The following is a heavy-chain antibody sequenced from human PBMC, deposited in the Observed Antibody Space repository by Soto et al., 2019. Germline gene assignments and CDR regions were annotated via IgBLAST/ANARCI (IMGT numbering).Heavy chain of an antibody. CDR1: GFTFSSYE. Sequence: GGSLRLSCAASGFTFSSYEMNWVRQAPGKGLEWVSYISSSGSTICYADSVKGRFTISRDNAKNSLYLQMNSLRAEDTAVYYCARDYYDSSGYYLNWFDPWGQGTLVTVSS. J-gene: IGHJ5*02. D-gene: IGHD3-22*01. CDR2: ISSSGSTI. V-gene: IGHV3-48*03. CDR3: ARDYYDSSGYYLNWFDP.